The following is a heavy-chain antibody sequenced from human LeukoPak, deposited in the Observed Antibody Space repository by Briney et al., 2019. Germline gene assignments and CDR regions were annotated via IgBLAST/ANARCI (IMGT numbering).Heavy chain of an antibody. CDR1: GGSFSGYY. CDR3: ARQHDYGGNPLDY. J-gene: IGHJ4*02. V-gene: IGHV4-34*01. D-gene: IGHD4-23*01. Sequence: SETLSLTCAVYGGSFSGYYWSWIRQPPGKGLEWIGEINHSGSTNYNPSLKSRVTISVDTSKNQFSLKLSSVTAADTAVYYCARQHDYGGNPLDYWGQGTLVTVSS. CDR2: INHSGST.